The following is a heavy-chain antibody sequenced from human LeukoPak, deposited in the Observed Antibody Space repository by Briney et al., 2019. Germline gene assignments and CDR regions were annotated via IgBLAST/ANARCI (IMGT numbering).Heavy chain of an antibody. Sequence: ETLSLTCTVSGGSISSYYWSWIRQSPGMGLEWIGYIYYSGSTNYNPSLKSRVIISVDTSKNQFSLNLSSVTAADTAVYYCARSSWSYDGHFDSWGQGTLVTVSS. D-gene: IGHD1-26*01. CDR1: GGSISSYY. J-gene: IGHJ4*02. CDR3: ARSSWSYDGHFDS. V-gene: IGHV4-59*01. CDR2: IYYSGST.